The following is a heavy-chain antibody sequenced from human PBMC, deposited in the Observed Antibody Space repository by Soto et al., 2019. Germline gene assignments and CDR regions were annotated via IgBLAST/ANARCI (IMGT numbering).Heavy chain of an antibody. CDR2: IIPIFGTA. J-gene: IGHJ5*02. CDR1: GGTFSSYA. CDR3: ARDAIAMATTPKWFDP. D-gene: IGHD5-12*01. V-gene: IGHV1-69*13. Sequence: ASVKVSCKASGGTFSSYAISWVRQAPGQGLEWMGGIIPIFGTANYAQKFQGRVTITADESTSTAYMELSSLRSEDTAVYYCARDAIAMATTPKWFDPWGQGTLVTVSS.